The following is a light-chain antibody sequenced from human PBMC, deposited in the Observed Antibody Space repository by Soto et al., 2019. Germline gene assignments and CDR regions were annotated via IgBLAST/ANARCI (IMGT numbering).Light chain of an antibody. CDR2: EVS. CDR1: VSDVGGYTY. Sequence: QSVLTQPASVSGSPGQSITISCTGTVSDVGGYTYVSWYQQCPGRVPKLMIYEVSYRPSGVSNRFSGSKSGNTASLTISWLQAEEEADYYCSSYTSSITYVFGTGTKVTVL. J-gene: IGLJ1*01. CDR3: SSYTSSITYV. V-gene: IGLV2-14*01.